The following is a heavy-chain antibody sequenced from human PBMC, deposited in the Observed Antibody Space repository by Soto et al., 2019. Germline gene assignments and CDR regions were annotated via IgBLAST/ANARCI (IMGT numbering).Heavy chain of an antibody. D-gene: IGHD3-3*01. J-gene: IGHJ6*03. CDR1: GFTFSSYW. CDR2: IKQDGSEK. V-gene: IGHV3-7*01. CDR3: ARARITIFGVVTHYYYYMDV. Sequence: EVQQVESGGGLVQPGGSLRLSCTASGFTFSSYWMSWVRQAPGKGLEWVASIKQDGSEKYYVDSVKGRFTISRDNAKNSLYLQMNSLRAEDTAVYYCARARITIFGVVTHYYYYMDVWGKGTTVTVSS.